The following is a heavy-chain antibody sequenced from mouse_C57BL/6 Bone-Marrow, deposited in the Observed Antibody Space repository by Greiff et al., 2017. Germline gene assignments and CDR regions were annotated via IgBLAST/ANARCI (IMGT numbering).Heavy chain of an antibody. D-gene: IGHD2-5*01. J-gene: IGHJ1*03. CDR1: GYTFTSYW. CDR3: ARSDYSNFHCYFAV. V-gene: IGHV1-72*01. Sequence: VQLQQPGAELVKPGASVKLSCKASGYTFTSYWMHWVKQRPGRGLEWIGRISPNSGGTTYNEKFKSKATLTVDKPSSTAYMQRSSLTSEDSAVYYCARSDYSNFHCYFAVWGTGTTVTVSS. CDR2: ISPNSGGT.